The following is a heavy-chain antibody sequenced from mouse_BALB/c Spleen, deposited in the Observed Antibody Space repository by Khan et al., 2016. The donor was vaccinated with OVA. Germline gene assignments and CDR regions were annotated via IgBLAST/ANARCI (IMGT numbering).Heavy chain of an antibody. V-gene: IGHV9-3-1*01. CDR3: ARSASCWFFDV. D-gene: IGHD6-1*01. CDR2: INTYTGEP. Sequence: QLQLVQSGPELKKPGETVKISCKASGYTFTNYGMNWVKQAPGKGLKWMGWINTYTGEPTYADDFKGRFAFSLETSANTAYLQINNLTNEDTATYFCARSASCWFFDVWGAGTTVTVSS. CDR1: GYTFTNYG. J-gene: IGHJ1*01.